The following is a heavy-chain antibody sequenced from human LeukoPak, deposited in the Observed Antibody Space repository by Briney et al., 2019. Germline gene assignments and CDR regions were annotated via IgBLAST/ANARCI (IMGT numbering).Heavy chain of an antibody. V-gene: IGHV4-31*03. CDR2: IYYSGST. J-gene: IGHJ4*02. Sequence: SQTLSLTCTVSGDSISSGGYYWSWSRQHPGKGLEWIGYIYYSGSTYYNPSLKSRVTISVDTSKNQFSLKLSSVTAADTAVYYCARDDGYSAFDYWGQGTLVTVSS. CDR3: ARDDGYSAFDY. CDR1: GDSISSGGYY. D-gene: IGHD5-24*01.